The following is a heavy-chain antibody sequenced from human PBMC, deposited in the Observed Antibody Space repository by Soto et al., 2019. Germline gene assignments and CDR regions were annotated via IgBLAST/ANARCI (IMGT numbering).Heavy chain of an antibody. CDR3: ARSVDTAMVGDYYYYYGMDV. D-gene: IGHD5-18*01. CDR2: ISYDGSNK. Sequence: LRLSCAASGFTFSSYAMHWVRQAPGKGLEWVAVISYDGSNKYYADSVKGRFTISRDNSKNTLYLQMNSLRAEDTAVYYCARSVDTAMVGDYYYYYGMDVWGQGTTVTVSS. J-gene: IGHJ6*02. V-gene: IGHV3-30-3*01. CDR1: GFTFSSYA.